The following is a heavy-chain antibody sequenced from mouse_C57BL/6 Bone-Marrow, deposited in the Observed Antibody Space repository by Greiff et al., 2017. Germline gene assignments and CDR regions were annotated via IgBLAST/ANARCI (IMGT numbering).Heavy chain of an antibody. CDR2: IHPNSGST. D-gene: IGHD1-1*01. CDR3: ARSYYGKGFDV. V-gene: IGHV1-64*01. CDR1: GYTFTSYW. Sequence: QVQLQQPGAELVKPGASVKLSCKASGYTFTSYWMHWVKQRPGQGLEWIGMIHPNSGSTNYNEKFKSKATLTVDKSSSTAYMQLSSLTSEDSAVYYCARSYYGKGFDVWGTGTTVTVSS. J-gene: IGHJ1*03.